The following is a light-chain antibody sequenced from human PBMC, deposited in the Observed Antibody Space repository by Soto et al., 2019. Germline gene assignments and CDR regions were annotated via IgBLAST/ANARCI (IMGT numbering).Light chain of an antibody. CDR2: GAS. CDR1: QSVSSSY. J-gene: IGKJ5*01. Sequence: KVLMQSPATLSVSPGERATLSCRASQSVSSSYLAWYQQKPGQAPRLLIYGASSRATGIPDRFSGSGSGTDFTLTIGRLEPEDFAVYYCQQYGSSSTFGQGTRLEI. V-gene: IGKV3-20*01. CDR3: QQYGSSST.